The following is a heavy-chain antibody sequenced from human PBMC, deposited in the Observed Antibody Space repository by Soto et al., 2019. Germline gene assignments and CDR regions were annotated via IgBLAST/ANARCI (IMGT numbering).Heavy chain of an antibody. D-gene: IGHD1-26*01. J-gene: IGHJ4*02. CDR1: GFTFSGSA. V-gene: IGHV3-73*01. CDR3: TIQEIVGATGY. Sequence: GGSLRLSCAASGFTFSGSAMHWVRQASGKGLEWVGRIRSKANSYATAYAASVKGRFTISRDDSKNTAYLQMNSLKSEGTAVYYCTIQEIVGATGYWGQGTQVIVSS. CDR2: IRSKANSYAT.